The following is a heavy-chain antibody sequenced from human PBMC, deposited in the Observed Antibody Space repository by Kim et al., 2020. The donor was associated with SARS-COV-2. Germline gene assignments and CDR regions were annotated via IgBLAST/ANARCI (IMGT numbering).Heavy chain of an antibody. D-gene: IGHD6-19*01. J-gene: IGHJ4*02. CDR1: GASIGTDY. CDR2: IFYTGKT. Sequence: SETLSLTCTISGASIGTDYWTWIRQPPEGGLEWIGYIFYTGKTSYNPSLKSRVSLSLDTSRNQFSLKLNSVTAADSAVYFCARLPDINGWPFDYWAQGTL. CDR3: ARLPDINGWPFDY. V-gene: IGHV4-59*08.